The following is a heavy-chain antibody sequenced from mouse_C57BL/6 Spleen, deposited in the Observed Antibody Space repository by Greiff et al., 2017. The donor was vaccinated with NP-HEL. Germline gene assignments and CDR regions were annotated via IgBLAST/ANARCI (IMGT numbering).Heavy chain of an antibody. Sequence: EVKLVESEGGLVQPGSSMKLSCTASGFTFSDYYMAWVRQVPEKGLEWVANINSDGSSTYYLDSLKSRFTISRDNAKNILYLQMSSLKSEDTAAYYCARGDYYDGPFAYWGQGTLVTVSA. V-gene: IGHV5-16*01. J-gene: IGHJ3*01. CDR2: INSDGSST. CDR3: ARGDYYDGPFAY. CDR1: GFTFSDYY. D-gene: IGHD1-1*01.